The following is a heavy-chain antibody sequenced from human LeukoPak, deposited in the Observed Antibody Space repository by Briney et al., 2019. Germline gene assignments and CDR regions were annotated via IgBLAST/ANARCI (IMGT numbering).Heavy chain of an antibody. CDR3: ARETRGPGSY. Sequence: QSGGSLRLSCAASGFTFSSYGMSWVRQAPGKGLEWVAIIKPDGSDKYYVDSVKGRFTISRDNTKNSLYLQMNSLRAEDTAVYYCARETRGPGSYWGQGTLVTVSS. J-gene: IGHJ4*02. CDR1: GFTFSSYG. V-gene: IGHV3-7*01. D-gene: IGHD3-10*01. CDR2: IKPDGSDK.